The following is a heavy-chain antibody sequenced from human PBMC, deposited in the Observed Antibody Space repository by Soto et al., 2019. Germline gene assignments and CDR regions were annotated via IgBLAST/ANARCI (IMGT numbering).Heavy chain of an antibody. J-gene: IGHJ4*02. CDR3: ARDSWFNC. CDR2: TLTGGNT. CDR1: GFTVSNHY. V-gene: IGHV3-66*01. Sequence: GGPLRLSCAASGFTVSNHYMSWVRQAPGKGLEWVSLTLTGGNTYYAGSVKGRFTVSRDDSKNTLYLQMNSLGAEDTAVYYCARDSWFNCWGQGALVTVSS.